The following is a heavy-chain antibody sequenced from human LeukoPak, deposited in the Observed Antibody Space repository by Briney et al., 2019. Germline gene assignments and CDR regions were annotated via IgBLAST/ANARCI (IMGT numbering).Heavy chain of an antibody. J-gene: IGHJ4*02. D-gene: IGHD1-26*01. V-gene: IGHV4-34*01. CDR2: INLSGRT. Sequence: SEALSLTCTVYGGSFSGYYWSWIRQPPGKGLEWIGEINLSGRTNFNPSLKSRVTVSLDTSKNQFSLELSSMTAADTAVYYCARDPPLWELPEGFDYWGQGTLVTVSS. CDR1: GGSFSGYY. CDR3: ARDPPLWELPEGFDY.